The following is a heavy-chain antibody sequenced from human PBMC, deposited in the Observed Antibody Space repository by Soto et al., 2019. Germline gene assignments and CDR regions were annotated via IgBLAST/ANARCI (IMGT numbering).Heavy chain of an antibody. CDR3: RTQWRD. D-gene: IGHD6-19*01. V-gene: IGHV3-15*01. CDR1: GFIFSNAW. J-gene: IGHJ4*02. CDR2: IKKKADGGTT. Sequence: EVQLVESGGGLVKPGGSLRLSYAASGFIFSNAWMSWVRQAPGKGLEWVGLIKKKADGGTTDYAAPLKGRFTISRDDSKNTLYLQMSRLKTEDTAVYYCRTQWRDWGQGTLVTVSS.